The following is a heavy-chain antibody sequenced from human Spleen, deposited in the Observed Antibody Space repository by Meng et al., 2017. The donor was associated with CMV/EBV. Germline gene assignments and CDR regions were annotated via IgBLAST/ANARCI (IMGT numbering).Heavy chain of an antibody. V-gene: IGHV3-33*06. J-gene: IGHJ6*02. Sequence: GESLKISCVASGFTFSSYEMNWVRQAPGKGLEWVAVIWYDGSNKYYADSVKGRFTISRDNSKNTLYLQMNSLRAEDTAVYYCAKERWFGLTAYYYYGMDVWGQGTTVTVSS. CDR2: IWYDGSNK. CDR1: GFTFSSYE. D-gene: IGHD3-10*01. CDR3: AKERWFGLTAYYYYGMDV.